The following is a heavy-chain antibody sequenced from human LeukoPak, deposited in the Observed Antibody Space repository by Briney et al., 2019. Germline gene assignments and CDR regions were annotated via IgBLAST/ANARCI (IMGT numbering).Heavy chain of an antibody. CDR1: GYTFTSYA. V-gene: IGHV1-18*01. CDR3: ARGGSNWNFRYYFDY. J-gene: IGHJ4*02. CDR2: ISSRSGST. D-gene: IGHD1-7*01. Sequence: GASVKVSCKASGYTFTSYAMNWVRQAPGQGLEWMGWISSRSGSTNYAHRLQDRVTMTRDTSTNTAYMELRSLRSDDTAVYFCARGGSNWNFRYYFDYWGQGTLLTVSS.